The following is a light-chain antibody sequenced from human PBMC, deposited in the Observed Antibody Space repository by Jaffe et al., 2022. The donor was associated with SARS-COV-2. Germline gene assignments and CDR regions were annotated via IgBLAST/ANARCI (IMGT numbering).Light chain of an antibody. CDR1: SNNVGNQG. CDR3: LAWDSSLSAWV. J-gene: IGLJ3*02. CDR2: RNK. V-gene: IGLV10-54*04. Sequence: QAGLTQPPSVSKGLRQTATLTCTGNSNNVGNQGAAWLQQHQGHPPKLLSYRNKNRPSGISERFSASRSGNTASLTITGLQPEDEADYYCLAWDSSLSAWVFGGGTKLTVL.